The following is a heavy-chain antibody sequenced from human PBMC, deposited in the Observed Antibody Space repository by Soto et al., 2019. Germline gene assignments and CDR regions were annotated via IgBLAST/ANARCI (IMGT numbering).Heavy chain of an antibody. D-gene: IGHD1-26*01. CDR1: GGTFSSYT. CDR2: IIPILGIA. V-gene: IGHV1-69*08. Sequence: QVQLVQSGAEVKKPGSSVKVSCKASGGTFSSYTISWVRQAPGQGLEWMGRIIPILGIANYAQKFQGRVTITADKSTSTAYMELSSLRSEDTAVYYCARDAPYGRATPDWFDPWGQGTLVTVSS. CDR3: ARDAPYGRATPDWFDP. J-gene: IGHJ5*02.